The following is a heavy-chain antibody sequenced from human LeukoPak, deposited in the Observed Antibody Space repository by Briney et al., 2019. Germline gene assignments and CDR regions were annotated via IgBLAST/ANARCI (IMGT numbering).Heavy chain of an antibody. CDR1: GFTFSDYY. J-gene: IGHJ3*01. CDR2: ISSSGGIM. V-gene: IGHV3-11*01. CDR3: ARELSGAFDF. D-gene: IGHD3-10*01. Sequence: GGSLRLSCAASGFTFSDYYMSWIRQTPGKGLEWLSYISSSGGIMSYADSVMGRFTISRDNAKNSLYLQMNSLRADDTAVYFCARELSGAFDFWGQGTMVTVS.